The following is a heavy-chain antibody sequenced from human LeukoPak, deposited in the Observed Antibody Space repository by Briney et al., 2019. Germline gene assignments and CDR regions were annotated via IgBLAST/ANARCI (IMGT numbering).Heavy chain of an antibody. D-gene: IGHD6-13*01. CDR1: GFTFSSYW. Sequence: PGGSLRLSCAASGFTFSSYWMHWVRQAPGKGLVWVSRINSDGSSASYADSVKGRFTISRDNAKNTLYLQMNSLRAEDTAVYYCARDEEQQLLDYWGQGTLVTVSS. J-gene: IGHJ4*02. V-gene: IGHV3-74*01. CDR2: INSDGSSA. CDR3: ARDEEQQLLDY.